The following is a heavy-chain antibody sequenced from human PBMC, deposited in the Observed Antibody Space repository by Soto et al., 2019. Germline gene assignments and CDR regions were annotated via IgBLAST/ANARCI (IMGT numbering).Heavy chain of an antibody. CDR1: GGSISSYY. V-gene: IGHV4-59*01. D-gene: IGHD6-19*01. CDR2: IYYRGST. CDR3: ASTAHSSGWYSGGFDY. J-gene: IGHJ4*02. Sequence: SETLSLTCTVSGGSISSYYWSWIRQPPGKGLEWIGYIYYRGSTNYNPSIKSRNTKKVDTSKKQYYKKMSSVTAADTAGYYCASTAHSSGWYSGGFDYWGQGTLVTVS.